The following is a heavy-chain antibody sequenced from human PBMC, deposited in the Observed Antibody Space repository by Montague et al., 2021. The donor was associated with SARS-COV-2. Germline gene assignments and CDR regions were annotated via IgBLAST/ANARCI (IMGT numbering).Heavy chain of an antibody. CDR3: ASLTLMELWLSGYYFDS. CDR1: GASVSSINW. CDR2: IHHTGIT. Sequence: SETLSLTCAVSGASVSSINWWTWVRQPPGRGLEWIAEIHHTGITNFNPSLRSRVSISLDTSRNQFSLTLNSVTAADTAVYYCASLTLMELWLSGYYFDSWGQGILVTVSS. J-gene: IGHJ4*02. D-gene: IGHD3-16*01. V-gene: IGHV4-4*02.